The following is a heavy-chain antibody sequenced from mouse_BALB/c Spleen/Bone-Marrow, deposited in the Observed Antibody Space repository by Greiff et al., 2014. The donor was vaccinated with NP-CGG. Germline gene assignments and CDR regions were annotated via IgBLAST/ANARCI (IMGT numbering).Heavy chain of an antibody. Sequence: EVQLQQSGPDLVKPSQPLSLTCTVTGYSITSGYNWHWIRQFPGNKLEWMGYIHYSGYTNYNPSLTSRISITRDTSKNQFFLQWCFLFSWDTATYYCARGGYYGTSHFDYWGQGTTLTVSS. CDR1: GYSITSGYN. CDR3: ARGGYYGTSHFDY. D-gene: IGHD1-1*01. V-gene: IGHV3-1*02. J-gene: IGHJ2*01. CDR2: IHYSGYT.